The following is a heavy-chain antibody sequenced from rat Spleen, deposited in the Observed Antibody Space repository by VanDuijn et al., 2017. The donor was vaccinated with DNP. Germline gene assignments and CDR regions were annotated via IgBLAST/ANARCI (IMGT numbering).Heavy chain of an antibody. V-gene: IGHV5S10*01. CDR2: IIYDGSRT. J-gene: IGHJ2*01. D-gene: IGHD1-12*02. CDR1: GFTFSDYN. CDR3: ARHVGGSYYYPDY. Sequence: EVQLVESGGGLVQPGRSLKVSCAASGFTFSDYNMAWVRQAPKKGLEWVATIIYDGSRTYYRDSVKGRFTISRDNARSTLYLQMDSLRSEDTATEYCARHVGGSYYYPDYWGQGVMVTVSS.